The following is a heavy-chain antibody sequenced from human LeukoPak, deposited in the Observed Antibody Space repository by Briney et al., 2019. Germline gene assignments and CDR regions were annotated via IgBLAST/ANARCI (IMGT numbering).Heavy chain of an antibody. CDR3: ARTGVAAAGSPRDY. CDR2: IYYTGST. D-gene: IGHD6-13*01. Sequence: SQTLSLTCTVSGGSISSGGYSWTWIRQHPGKGLEWIGHIYYTGSTYYNPSLKSRVTISVDTSKNQFSLKLNSVTAADTAVYYCARTGVAAAGSPRDYWGQGTLVTVSS. J-gene: IGHJ4*02. CDR1: GGSISSGGYS. V-gene: IGHV4-31*03.